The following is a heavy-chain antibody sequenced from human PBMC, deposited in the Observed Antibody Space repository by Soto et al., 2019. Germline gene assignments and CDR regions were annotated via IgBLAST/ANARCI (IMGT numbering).Heavy chain of an antibody. CDR2: IYYSGST. D-gene: IGHD3-16*01. J-gene: IGHJ4*02. CDR3: ARRYGSSFDY. Sequence: SETLSLTCTVSGCSISSYYWSWIRQPPGKGLEWTGYIYYSGSTNYNPSLKSRVTISVNTSKNQFSLKLSSVTAADTAVYYCARRYGSSFDYWGQGTPVT. V-gene: IGHV4-59*08. CDR1: GCSISSYY.